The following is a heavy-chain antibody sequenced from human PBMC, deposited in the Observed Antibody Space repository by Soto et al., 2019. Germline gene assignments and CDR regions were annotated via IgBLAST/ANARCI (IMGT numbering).Heavy chain of an antibody. V-gene: IGHV4-39*01. CDR2: IYYSGNT. D-gene: IGHD6-6*01. J-gene: IGHJ6*02. Sequence: NPSETLSLTCTVSGGSISSRSYYWAWIRQPPGKGLEWIGSIYYSGNTYYSPSLNSRVTMSVDTSRSQFSLKLSSVTAADTALYYCARVISSSSSLGLPYYYYGMDVWGQGTTVTVSS. CDR1: GGSISSRSYY. CDR3: ARVISSSSSLGLPYYYYGMDV.